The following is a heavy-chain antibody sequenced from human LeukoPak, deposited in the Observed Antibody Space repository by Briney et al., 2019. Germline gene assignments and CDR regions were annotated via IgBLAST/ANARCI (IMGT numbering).Heavy chain of an antibody. Sequence: ASVKVSCKASGYTFTSYYMHWVRQAPGQGLEWMGIINPSGGTTSSAQKFQGRVTMTRDTSTSTVYMELSSLRSEDTAMYYCARGSGWYQVDYWGQGTLVTVSS. J-gene: IGHJ4*02. CDR2: INPSGGTT. V-gene: IGHV1-46*01. D-gene: IGHD6-19*01. CDR3: ARGSGWYQVDY. CDR1: GYTFTSYY.